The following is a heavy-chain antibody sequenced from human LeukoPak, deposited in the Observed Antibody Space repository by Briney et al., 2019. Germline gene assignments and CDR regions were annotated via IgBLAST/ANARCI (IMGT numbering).Heavy chain of an antibody. D-gene: IGHD4-17*01. V-gene: IGHV3-33*01. CDR1: GFTFSSYG. CDR2: IWYDGSNK. CDR3: ARGVPYGYYYYGMDV. Sequence: GGSLRLSCAASGFTFSSYGMHWVRRAPGKGRDWEAVIWYDGSNKYYADSVKGRFTISRDNSKNTLYLQMNSLRAEDTAVYYCARGVPYGYYYYGMDVWGQGTTVTVSS. J-gene: IGHJ6*02.